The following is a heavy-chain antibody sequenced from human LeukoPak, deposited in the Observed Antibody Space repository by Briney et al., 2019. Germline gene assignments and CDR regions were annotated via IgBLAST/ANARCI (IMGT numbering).Heavy chain of an antibody. Sequence: PSETLSLTCNVSGASISFYWNWIRQTPGEGLQWIGYVYSSGRSDSNPSLKSRVTISLDASRSQFSLRLTSVTAADTGVYHCARRGDSAPYFDSWGPGTLVTVSS. J-gene: IGHJ4*02. CDR3: ARRGDSAPYFDS. V-gene: IGHV4-4*09. CDR1: GASISFY. D-gene: IGHD2-21*02. CDR2: VYSSGRS.